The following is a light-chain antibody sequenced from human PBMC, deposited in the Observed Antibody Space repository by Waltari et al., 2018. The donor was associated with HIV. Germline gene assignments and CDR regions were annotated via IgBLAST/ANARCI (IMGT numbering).Light chain of an antibody. CDR3: SSYTSSSTWV. V-gene: IGLV2-14*03. J-gene: IGLJ3*02. CDR2: DVT. CDR1: SSDLGAFNY. Sequence: QSAMTQPASVSGSPGQSLTLSCTGTSSDLGAFNYVYWYQQHPGKAPKLMIYDVTNRPSGVSNRFSGSKSGNTASLTISGLQVEDEADYYCSSYTSSSTWVFGGGTKLTVL.